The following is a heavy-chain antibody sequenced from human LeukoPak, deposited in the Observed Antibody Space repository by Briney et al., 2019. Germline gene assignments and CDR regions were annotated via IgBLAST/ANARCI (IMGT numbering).Heavy chain of an antibody. CDR2: ISYDGTIK. D-gene: IGHD1-26*01. Sequence: GGSLRLSCAASGFTFSTYGMHWVRQTPGKRLEWVAVISYDGTIKHYADPVKGRFTISRDNSKNTLYLQMSSLRGEDTAVYYCAKDYLGASHTFDIWGQGTMVTVSS. CDR3: AKDYLGASHTFDI. V-gene: IGHV3-30*18. J-gene: IGHJ3*02. CDR1: GFTFSTYG.